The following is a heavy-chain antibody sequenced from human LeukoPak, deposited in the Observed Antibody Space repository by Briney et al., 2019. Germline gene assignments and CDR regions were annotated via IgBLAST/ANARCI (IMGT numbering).Heavy chain of an antibody. CDR1: GCTFSSYS. J-gene: IGHJ4*02. CDR3: ARGYCSGGSCRLDY. Sequence: PGGSLRLSCAASGCTFSSYSMYWVRQAPGKGLEWVSSISVGSGYIYYADSVKGRFTISRDNAKNSLYLQMNSLRVEDTAVYYCARGYCSGGSCRLDYWGQGTLVTVSS. V-gene: IGHV3-21*01. D-gene: IGHD2-15*01. CDR2: ISVGSGYI.